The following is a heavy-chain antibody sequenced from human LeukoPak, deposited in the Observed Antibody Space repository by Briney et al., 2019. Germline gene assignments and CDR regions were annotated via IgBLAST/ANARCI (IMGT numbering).Heavy chain of an antibody. CDR1: GFSLRTSAVG. CDR2: IYWDDEDK. CDR3: AHTVGRKYYYGMDV. Sequence: SGPTLVLPTQPLTLTCTFSGFSLRTSAVGVGWIRQPPVKALEWLALIYWDDEDKRYSPSLKSRLTITKDTSKNQVVLTMTNMDPVDTATYYCAHTVGRKYYYGMDVWGKGTTVIVSS. J-gene: IGHJ6*04. V-gene: IGHV2-5*02. D-gene: IGHD1-14*01.